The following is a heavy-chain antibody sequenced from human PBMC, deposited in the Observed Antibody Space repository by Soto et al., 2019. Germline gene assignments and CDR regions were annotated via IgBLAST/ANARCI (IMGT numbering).Heavy chain of an antibody. Sequence: QLQLQESGPGLVKPSETLSLTCSVSSASLSSSTYYWSWIRQPPGRGPEWIGSIYYSGNTYYKPSFKSLVSISIDTSRNQFSLKLTSVTAADTGVYYCASSSPFHYWGPGILVTVSS. CDR1: SASLSSSTYY. CDR3: ASSSPFHY. D-gene: IGHD6-6*01. CDR2: IYYSGNT. V-gene: IGHV4-39*01. J-gene: IGHJ4*02.